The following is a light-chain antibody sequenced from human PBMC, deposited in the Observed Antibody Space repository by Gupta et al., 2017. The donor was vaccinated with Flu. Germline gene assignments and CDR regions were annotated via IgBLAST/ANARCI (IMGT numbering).Light chain of an antibody. CDR2: QDS. CDR3: QEWDSSSVV. J-gene: IGLJ2*01. V-gene: IGLV3-1*01. CDR1: KLGDNY. Sequence: SYELTQPPPVSVSPGQTATITCSGDKLGDNYACWYQQKPGQSPVLGIYQDSKRPSGIPERFYGANSGNKANLNISGTQAMDDSCESCQEWDSSSVVFGGGTKLTVL.